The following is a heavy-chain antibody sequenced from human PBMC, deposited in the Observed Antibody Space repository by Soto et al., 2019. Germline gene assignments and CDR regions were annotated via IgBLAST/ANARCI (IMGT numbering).Heavy chain of an antibody. CDR2: IYYSGST. CDR3: ARVRDIVLVPAATNWFDP. D-gene: IGHD2-2*01. V-gene: IGHV4-61*01. J-gene: IGHJ5*02. Sequence: QVQLQESGPGLVKPSETLSLTCTVSGGSVSSGSYYWSWIRQPPGKGLEWIGYIYYSGSTNYNPSVKSRVTRSVDTSKNQFSLKLSSVTAADTAVYYCARVRDIVLVPAATNWFDPWGQGTLVTVSS. CDR1: GGSVSSGSYY.